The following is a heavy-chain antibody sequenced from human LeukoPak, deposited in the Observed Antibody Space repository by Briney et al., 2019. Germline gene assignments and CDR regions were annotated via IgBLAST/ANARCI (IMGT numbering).Heavy chain of an antibody. J-gene: IGHJ3*02. CDR2: IIPILGIA. CDR1: GGTFSSYA. V-gene: IGHV1-69*04. Sequence: GASVKVSCKASGGTFSSYAISWVRQAPGQGLEWMGRIIPILGIANYAQKFQGRVTITADKSTSTAYMELGSLRSEDTAVYYCARDISGSFTGAFDIWGQGTMVTVSS. CDR3: ARDISGSFTGAFDI. D-gene: IGHD1-26*01.